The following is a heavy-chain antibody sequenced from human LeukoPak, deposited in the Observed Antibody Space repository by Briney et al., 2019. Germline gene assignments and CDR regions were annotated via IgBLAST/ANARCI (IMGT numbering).Heavy chain of an antibody. D-gene: IGHD2-2*01. Sequence: GASVKVSCKASGYTFIAYYMFWVRQAPGQGLEWMGWINPNSGATGHAQKFQGRVTMTRDTSISTSYMEVTGLRSDDTAVYFCARDRYCRGSSCPFQHWGQGTMVTVSS. V-gene: IGHV1-2*02. CDR1: GYTFIAYY. CDR2: INPNSGAT. J-gene: IGHJ1*01. CDR3: ARDRYCRGSSCPFQH.